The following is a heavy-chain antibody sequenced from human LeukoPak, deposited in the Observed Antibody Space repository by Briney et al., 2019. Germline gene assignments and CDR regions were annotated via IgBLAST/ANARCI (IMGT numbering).Heavy chain of an antibody. V-gene: IGHV5-51*01. CDR3: ARHVVRDCGSTSCYAEFDY. Sequence: GESLEISCKGFGYSFTSYWIAWVRRLPGKGLEWMGIIYPGDSDARYSPSFQGQVIISADKSISTAYLQWSSLKASDTAMYYCARHVVRDCGSTSCYAEFDYWGQGTLATVSS. CDR1: GYSFTSYW. D-gene: IGHD2-2*01. CDR2: IYPGDSDA. J-gene: IGHJ4*02.